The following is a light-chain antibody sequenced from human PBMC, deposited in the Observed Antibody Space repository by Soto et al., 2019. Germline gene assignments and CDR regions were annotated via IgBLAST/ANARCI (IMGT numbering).Light chain of an antibody. CDR3: QQYDSYSWT. Sequence: DIQMTQSPSTLSASVGDRVTITCRANQSISSWLAWYQQRPGIAPKLLIYKASTLKSGVPSRFSGSGSGTEFPLTISSLQPDDVATYYCQQYDSYSWTFGQGTKVEI. V-gene: IGKV1-5*03. CDR2: KAS. CDR1: QSISSW. J-gene: IGKJ1*01.